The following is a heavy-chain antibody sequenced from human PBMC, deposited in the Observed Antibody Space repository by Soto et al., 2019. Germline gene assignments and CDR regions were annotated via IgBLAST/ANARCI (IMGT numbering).Heavy chain of an antibody. CDR1: GFTFSSYG. CDR2: ISYDGSNK. Sequence: GGSLRLSCAASGFTFSSYGMHWVRQAPGKGLEWVAVISYDGSNKYYADSVKGRFTISRDNSKNTLYLQMNSLRAEDTAVYYCAKTLRIAAAGTLYYYYYYGMDVWGQGTTVTVSS. J-gene: IGHJ6*02. V-gene: IGHV3-30*18. CDR3: AKTLRIAAAGTLYYYYYYGMDV. D-gene: IGHD6-13*01.